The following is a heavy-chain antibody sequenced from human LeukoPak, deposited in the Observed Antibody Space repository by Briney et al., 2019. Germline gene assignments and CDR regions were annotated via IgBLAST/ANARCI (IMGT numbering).Heavy chain of an antibody. CDR2: IYSGGST. D-gene: IGHD6-19*01. CDR1: GFTVSSNY. CDR3: ARDPLAVAGASY. Sequence: PGGSLRLPCAASGFTVSSNYMSWVRQAPGKGLEWVSVIYSGGSTYYADSVKGRFTISRDNSKNTLYLQMNSLRAEDTAVYYCARDPLAVAGASYWGQGTLVTVSS. V-gene: IGHV3-53*01. J-gene: IGHJ4*02.